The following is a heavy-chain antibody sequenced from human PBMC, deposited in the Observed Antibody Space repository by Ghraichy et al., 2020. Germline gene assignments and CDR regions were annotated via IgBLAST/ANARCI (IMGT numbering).Heavy chain of an antibody. Sequence: GGSLRLSCAASGFTVSSNYMSWVRQAPGKGLEWVSVIYSGGSAYYADSVKGRFTISRDNSKNTLYLQMNSLRAEDTAVYYCARGPQPLLTYYYYYYGMDVWGQGTTVTVSS. CDR3: ARGPQPLLTYYYYYYGMDV. V-gene: IGHV3-66*01. D-gene: IGHD2-21*02. CDR2: IYSGGSA. CDR1: GFTVSSNY. J-gene: IGHJ6*02.